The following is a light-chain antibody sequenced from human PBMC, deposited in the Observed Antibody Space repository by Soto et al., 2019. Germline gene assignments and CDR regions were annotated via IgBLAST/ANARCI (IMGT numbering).Light chain of an antibody. V-gene: IGLV2-14*01. J-gene: IGLJ3*02. CDR1: SSDVGYYNY. CDR2: EVS. Sequence: QSALTQPASVSGSPGQSITISCTGTSSDVGYYNYVSWYQHHPGKVLKLIIYEVSNRPSRISNRFSGSKSGNTASLTISGLQAEDEADYYCTSYTTSSTQVFGGGTKVTVL. CDR3: TSYTTSSTQV.